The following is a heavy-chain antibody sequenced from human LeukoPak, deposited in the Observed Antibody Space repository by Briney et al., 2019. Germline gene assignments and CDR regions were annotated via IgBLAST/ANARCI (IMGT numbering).Heavy chain of an antibody. CDR1: GFTFSSHS. J-gene: IGHJ4*02. V-gene: IGHV3-21*01. Sequence: PGGSLRLSCAASGFTFSSHSLMWVRQAPGKGLEWVSSISPDSGYIYYADSVKGRFTIPRDNAENSLFLQMNSLGAEDTAVYYCAPFSAVTHYYFDYWGQGTLVTVSS. CDR3: APFSAVTHYYFDY. CDR2: ISPDSGYI. D-gene: IGHD6-13*01.